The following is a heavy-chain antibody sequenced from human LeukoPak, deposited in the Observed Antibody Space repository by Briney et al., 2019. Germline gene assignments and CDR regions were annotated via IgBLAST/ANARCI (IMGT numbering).Heavy chain of an antibody. CDR2: IRGSGGST. Sequence: GVSLRLSCAASGFTFSSYAMTWVRQAPGKGLEWVSAIRGSGGSTYYADPVKGRFTISRDNSKNTLYLQMNSLRAEDTAVYYCAKMTGKDRVTGDPLYFDYWGQGTRVTVSS. V-gene: IGHV3-23*01. CDR3: AKMTGKDRVTGDPLYFDY. CDR1: GFTFSSYA. J-gene: IGHJ4*02. D-gene: IGHD7-27*01.